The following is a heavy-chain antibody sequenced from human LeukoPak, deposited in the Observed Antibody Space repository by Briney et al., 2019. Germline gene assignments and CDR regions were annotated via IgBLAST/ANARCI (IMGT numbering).Heavy chain of an antibody. V-gene: IGHV5-51*01. Sequence: GASLQTSSKASGSSFTSYWIGWVRPLPGKGLEWMGIIYPGDSDTRYSPSYQGQVTISADKSISTAYLQWSRLKASDTAMYYCARPLRTVATTPLGYWGQGTLVTVSS. D-gene: IGHD5-12*01. CDR2: IYPGDSDT. CDR1: GSSFTSYW. CDR3: ARPLRTVATTPLGY. J-gene: IGHJ4*02.